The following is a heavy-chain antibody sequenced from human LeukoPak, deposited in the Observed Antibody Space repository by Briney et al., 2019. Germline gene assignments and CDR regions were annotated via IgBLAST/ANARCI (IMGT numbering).Heavy chain of an antibody. CDR3: ARGVIVVVTTSYYMDV. V-gene: IGHV4-59*01. J-gene: IGHJ6*03. Sequence: SETLSLTCTVSGGSISSYYWSWIRQPPGKGLEWIGYIYYSGSTNYNPSLKSRVTISVDTSKNQFSLKLSSVTAADTAVYYCARGVIVVVTTSYYMDVWGKGTTVTVSS. CDR1: GGSISSYY. D-gene: IGHD3-22*01. CDR2: IYYSGST.